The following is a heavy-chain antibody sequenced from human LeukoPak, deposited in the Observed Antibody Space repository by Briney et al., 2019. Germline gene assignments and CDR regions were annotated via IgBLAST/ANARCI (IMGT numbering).Heavy chain of an antibody. CDR1: GGSISSGSYY. D-gene: IGHD3-10*01. J-gene: IGHJ4*02. V-gene: IGHV4-61*02. CDR2: IYTSGST. Sequence: PSEPLSLTCTVSGGSISSGSYYWSWIRQPAGKGLEWIGRIYTSGSTNYNPSLKSRVTISVDTSKNQFSLKLSSVTAADTAVYYCARYYMVRAVTGLFDYWGQGTLVTVSS. CDR3: ARYYMVRAVTGLFDY.